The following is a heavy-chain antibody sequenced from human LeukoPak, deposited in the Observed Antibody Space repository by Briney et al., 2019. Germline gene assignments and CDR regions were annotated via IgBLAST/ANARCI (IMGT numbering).Heavy chain of an antibody. CDR3: ATLMVRVATTLISWFDP. CDR1: GYTLTELS. CDR2: FDPEDGET. Sequence: ASVKVSCKVSGYTLTELSMHWVRQAPGKGLEWMGGFDPEDGETIYAQKFQGRVTMTEDTSTDTAYMELSSLRSEDTAVYYCATLMVRVATTLISWFDPWGQGTLVIVSS. V-gene: IGHV1-24*01. J-gene: IGHJ5*02. D-gene: IGHD5-24*01.